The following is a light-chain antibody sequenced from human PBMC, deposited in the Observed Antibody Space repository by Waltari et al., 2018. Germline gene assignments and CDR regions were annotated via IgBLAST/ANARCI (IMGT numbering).Light chain of an antibody. V-gene: IGKV3-11*01. CDR3: QQRRNWPLT. Sequence: EIVLTQSPATLSLSPGERATLSCRASQSVNWYLAWYQQRPGQAPRLPIFDTSNRATGIPARFSGSGSETDFTLTISSLEPDDSAVYYCQQRRNWPLTFGGGTKVEIK. CDR1: QSVNWY. J-gene: IGKJ4*01. CDR2: DTS.